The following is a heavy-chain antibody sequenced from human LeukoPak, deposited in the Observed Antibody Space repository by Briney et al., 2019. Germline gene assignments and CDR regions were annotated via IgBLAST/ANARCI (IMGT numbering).Heavy chain of an antibody. CDR1: GFTFSSYA. J-gene: IGHJ4*02. CDR3: ARTTYYYDSSGYHYFDY. Sequence: GGSLRLSCAASGFTFSSYAMHWVRQAPGKGLEWVAVISYDGSNKYYADSVKGRFTISRDNSKNTLYLQMNSLRAEDTAVYYCARTTYYYDSSGYHYFDYGGQGTLVTVSS. D-gene: IGHD3-22*01. CDR2: ISYDGSNK. V-gene: IGHV3-30-3*01.